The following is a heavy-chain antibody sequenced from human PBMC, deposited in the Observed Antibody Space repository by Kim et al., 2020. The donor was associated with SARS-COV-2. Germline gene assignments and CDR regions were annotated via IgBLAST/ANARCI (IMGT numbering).Heavy chain of an antibody. CDR2: INHSGGT. Sequence: SETLSLTCAVYGGSFSGYYWSWIRQPPGKGLEWIGEINHSGGTNYNPSLKSRVTISVDTSKNQFSLKLSSVTAADTAVYYCARGSSGSRYYYGSGSYGGPFDPWGQGTLVTVSS. V-gene: IGHV4-34*01. CDR1: GGSFSGYY. CDR3: ARGSSGSRYYYGSGSYGGPFDP. D-gene: IGHD3-10*01. J-gene: IGHJ5*02.